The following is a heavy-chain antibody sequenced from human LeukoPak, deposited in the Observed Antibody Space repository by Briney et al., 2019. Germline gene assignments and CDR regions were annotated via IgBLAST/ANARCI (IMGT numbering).Heavy chain of an antibody. CDR2: LKHTGGT. J-gene: IGHJ4*02. V-gene: IGHV4-34*01. Sequence: KPSETRSLTCTVYDGSLSGHFWSWVRQPPGKGLEWIAELKHTGGTNYNPSLKSRVTISVDTSKNQFSLKLTSVTAADAAVYYCARLRLGAAALDYWGLGTLVTVSS. D-gene: IGHD6-13*01. CDR3: ARLRLGAAALDY. CDR1: DGSLSGHF.